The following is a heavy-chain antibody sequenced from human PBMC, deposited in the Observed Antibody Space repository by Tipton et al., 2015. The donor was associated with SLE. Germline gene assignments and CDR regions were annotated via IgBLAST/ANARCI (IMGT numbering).Heavy chain of an antibody. Sequence: SLRLSCEASGFTFSIYAMSWVRQAPGKGLEWVATISGRNGDTYYADPVKGRFTISRDNSKGTLYLQMNSLRVEDTAVYFCARDPPIVDRPAGTDYFDPWGQGTLATVSS. D-gene: IGHD2-2*01. CDR1: GFTFSIYA. J-gene: IGHJ5*02. V-gene: IGHV3-23*01. CDR2: ISGRNGDT. CDR3: ARDPPIVDRPAGTDYFDP.